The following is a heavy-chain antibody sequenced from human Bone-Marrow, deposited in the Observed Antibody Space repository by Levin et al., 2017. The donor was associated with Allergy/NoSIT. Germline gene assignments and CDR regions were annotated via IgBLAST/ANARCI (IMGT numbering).Heavy chain of an antibody. CDR3: TREAVVDYYFDY. V-gene: IGHV3-73*01. J-gene: IGHJ4*02. CDR1: GFTFSGCA. CDR2: IRDKVNSYAT. Sequence: GGSLRLSCAASGFTFSGCAIHWVRQASGKGLEWVGRIRDKVNSYATAYGAAVKGRFTISRDDSENTAYLQMNSLKTEDTAVYYCTREAVVDYYFDYWGQGTLVTVSS. D-gene: IGHD2-2*01.